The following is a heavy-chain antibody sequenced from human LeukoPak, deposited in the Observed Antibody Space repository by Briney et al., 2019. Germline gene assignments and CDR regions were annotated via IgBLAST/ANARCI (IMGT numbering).Heavy chain of an antibody. J-gene: IGHJ4*02. D-gene: IGHD2-15*01. CDR1: GGSISNYY. Sequence: SETLSLTCNVSGGSISNYYWSWIRQPPGKGLEWIGYMYHTGHTMYNSSLKSRVTMSLDTSKNHFSLRLSSVTAADTAVYYCARHPFATPFDYWGPGTMVTVSS. CDR2: MYHTGHT. CDR3: ARHPFATPFDY. V-gene: IGHV4-59*08.